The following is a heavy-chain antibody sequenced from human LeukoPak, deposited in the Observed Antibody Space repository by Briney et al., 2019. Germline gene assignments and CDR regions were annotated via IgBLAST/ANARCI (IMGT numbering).Heavy chain of an antibody. V-gene: IGHV3-7*01. J-gene: IGHJ6*03. CDR1: GFTYW. Sequence: GGSLRLSCAASGFTYWMSWVRQAPGKGLEWVANIKQDGSEKYYVDSVKGRFTISRDNAKNSLYLQMNSLRAEDTAVYYCAKELYSYYMDVWGKGTTVTVSS. CDR2: IKQDGSEK. CDR3: AKELYSYYMDV. D-gene: IGHD4-11*01.